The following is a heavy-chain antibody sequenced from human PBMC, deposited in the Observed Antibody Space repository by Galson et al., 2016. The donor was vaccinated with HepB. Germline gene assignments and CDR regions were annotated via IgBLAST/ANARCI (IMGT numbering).Heavy chain of an antibody. CDR1: GFIVSSNY. Sequence: SLRLSCAASGFIVSSNYMSWVRQAPGKGLEWVSVIYSGGTTYYADSVKSRFTLSRDNSKNTLYVQMDSLRTEDTAVYYCARDYSGNYYTSFDIWGQGTMVTVSS. V-gene: IGHV3-53*05. CDR2: IYSGGTT. J-gene: IGHJ3*02. CDR3: ARDYSGNYYTSFDI. D-gene: IGHD1-26*01.